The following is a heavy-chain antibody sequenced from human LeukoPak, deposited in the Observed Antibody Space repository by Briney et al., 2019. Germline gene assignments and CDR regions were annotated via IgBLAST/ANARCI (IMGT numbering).Heavy chain of an antibody. J-gene: IGHJ4*02. CDR2: ISGSGGST. Sequence: GGSLRLSCAASGFTFSSCWMHWVRQAPGKGLEWVSAISGSGGSTYYADSVKGRFTISRDNSKNTLYLQMNSLRAEDTAVYYCAKAIYGDYGLDYWGQGTLVTVSS. CDR3: AKAIYGDYGLDY. D-gene: IGHD4-17*01. V-gene: IGHV3-23*01. CDR1: GFTFSSCW.